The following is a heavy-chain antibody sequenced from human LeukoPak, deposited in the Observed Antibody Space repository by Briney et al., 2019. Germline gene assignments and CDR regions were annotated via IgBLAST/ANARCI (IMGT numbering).Heavy chain of an antibody. CDR3: AKHLWRDLLWFGEGYYFGY. Sequence: GGSLRLSCAASGFTVSSNYMSWVRQAPGKGLEWVSVISGDGGSTFYADSVKGRFTISRDNSKNTLYLQMNSLRAEDTAVYYCAKHLWRDLLWFGEGYYFGYWGQGTLVTVSS. CDR2: ISGDGGST. D-gene: IGHD3-10*01. J-gene: IGHJ4*02. V-gene: IGHV3-23*01. CDR1: GFTVSSNY.